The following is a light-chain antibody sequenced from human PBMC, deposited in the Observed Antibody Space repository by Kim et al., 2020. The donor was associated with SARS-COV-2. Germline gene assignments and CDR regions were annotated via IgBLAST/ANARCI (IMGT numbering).Light chain of an antibody. CDR2: TAS. Sequence: ASTGDKVPITCRASLNIANYLAWYQQKPGKAPKLLIYTASTLQSGVPSRFSGSGSGTDFTLTISSLQSEDFATYYCQQYYDYPQTFGQGTKVDIK. V-gene: IGKV1-8*01. CDR3: QQYYDYPQT. J-gene: IGKJ1*01. CDR1: LNIANY.